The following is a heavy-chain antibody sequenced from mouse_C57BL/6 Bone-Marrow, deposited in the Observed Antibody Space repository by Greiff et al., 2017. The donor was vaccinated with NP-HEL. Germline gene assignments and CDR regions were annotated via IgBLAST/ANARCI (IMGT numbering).Heavy chain of an antibody. Sequence: LKESGAELVRPGSSVKLSCKDSYFAFMASAMHWVKQRPGHGLEWIGSFTMYSDATEYSENFKGKATLTANTSSSTAYMELSSLTSEDSAVYYCARSYYGNYYAMDYWGQGTSVTVSS. CDR1: YFAFMASA. CDR2: FTMYSDAT. J-gene: IGHJ4*01. V-gene: IGHV1-49*01. D-gene: IGHD2-10*01. CDR3: ARSYYGNYYAMDY.